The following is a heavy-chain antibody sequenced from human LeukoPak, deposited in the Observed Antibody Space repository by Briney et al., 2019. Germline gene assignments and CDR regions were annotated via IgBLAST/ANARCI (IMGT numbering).Heavy chain of an antibody. J-gene: IGHJ4*02. Sequence: GVLRLSCAASGFTFSSYSMNWVRQAPGKGLEWVSSISSSSSYIYYADSVKGRFTISRDNAKNSLYLQMNSLRAEDTAVYYCAREASGTNYYDSSGYYPFYFDYWGQGTLVTVSS. CDR1: GFTFSSYS. CDR3: AREASGTNYYDSSGYYPFYFDY. D-gene: IGHD3-22*01. CDR2: ISSSSSYI. V-gene: IGHV3-21*01.